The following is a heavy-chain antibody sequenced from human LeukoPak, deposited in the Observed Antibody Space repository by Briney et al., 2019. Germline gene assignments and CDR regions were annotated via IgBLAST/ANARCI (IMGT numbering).Heavy chain of an antibody. CDR3: ARDPPFDY. Sequence: PGGSLRLSCAASGFTFSSYWMSWVRQAPGKGLEWVASISGSGDDTYYADSVKGRFTISRDNSKNTFFLQMSSLRAEDTATYYCARDPPFDYWGQGTLVTVSS. V-gene: IGHV3-23*01. CDR1: GFTFSSYW. CDR2: ISGSGDDT. J-gene: IGHJ4*02.